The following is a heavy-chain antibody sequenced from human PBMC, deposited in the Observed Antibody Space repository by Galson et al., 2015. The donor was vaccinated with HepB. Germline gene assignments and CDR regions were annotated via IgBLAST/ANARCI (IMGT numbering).Heavy chain of an antibody. J-gene: IGHJ6*02. CDR1: GYTFTSYG. V-gene: IGHV1-18*04. CDR2: ISAYNGNT. D-gene: IGHD3-16*01. CDR3: AREGVDYYVWGSPGMDV. Sequence: SVKVSCKASGYTFTSYGISWVRQAPGQGLEWMGWISAYNGNTNYAQKLQGRVTMTTDTSTSTAYMELRSLRSDDTAVYYCAREGVDYYVWGSPGMDVWGQGTTVTVSS.